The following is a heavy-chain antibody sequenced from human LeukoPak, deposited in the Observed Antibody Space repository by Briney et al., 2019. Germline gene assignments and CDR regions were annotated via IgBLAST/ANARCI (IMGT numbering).Heavy chain of an antibody. CDR1: GGSFSGYY. J-gene: IGHJ6*02. CDR2: INHSGST. Sequence: KPSETLSLTCAVYGGSFSGYYWSWIRQPPGKGLEWIGEINHSGSTNYNPSLKSRVTISVDTSKNQFSLKLSSVTAADTAVYYCARGRYNWNYKYYYYGMDVWGQGTTVTVSS. V-gene: IGHV4-34*01. CDR3: ARGRYNWNYKYYYYGMDV. D-gene: IGHD1-7*01.